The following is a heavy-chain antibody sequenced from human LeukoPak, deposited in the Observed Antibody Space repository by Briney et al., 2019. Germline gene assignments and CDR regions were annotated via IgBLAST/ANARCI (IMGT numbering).Heavy chain of an antibody. CDR2: ISGSGGST. Sequence: PGGSLRLSCAASGFTFSSYAMSWVRQAPGKGLEWVSAISGSGGSTYYADSVKGRFTISRDNSKNTLYLQMNSLRAEDTAVYYCAKDLSMIVEEDYYYGMDVWGQGTTVTVSS. D-gene: IGHD3-22*01. CDR3: AKDLSMIVEEDYYYGMDV. J-gene: IGHJ6*02. CDR1: GFTFSSYA. V-gene: IGHV3-23*01.